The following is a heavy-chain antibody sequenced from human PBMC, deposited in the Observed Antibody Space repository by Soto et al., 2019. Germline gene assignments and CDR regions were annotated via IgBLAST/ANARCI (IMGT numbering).Heavy chain of an antibody. CDR3: AREVRTSGWFRRLDS. CDR1: GFTFNDYY. J-gene: IGHJ4*02. CDR2: ISGGGSTT. Sequence: GSLRLSCAVSGFTFNDYYMSWICQAPGKGLEWISYISGGGSTTYHADSVRGRFTISRDNAKNSLFLQMNSLRAEDTAVYYCAREVRTSGWFRRLDSWGQGILVTVSS. D-gene: IGHD6-19*01. V-gene: IGHV3-11*01.